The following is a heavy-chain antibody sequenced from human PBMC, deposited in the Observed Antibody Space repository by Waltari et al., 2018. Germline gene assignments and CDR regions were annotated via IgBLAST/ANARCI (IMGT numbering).Heavy chain of an antibody. CDR3: ARDRWGSGEDGGYVDY. Sequence: QVQLQESGPGLVKPSETLSLPCTVSGGSISSYYWSWIRQPPGKGLEWIGYSYYSGSPNYNPSHKSRFTISVDTAKNRFSRKLSSVTGADTAVYDGARDRWGSGEDGGYVDYWGQGTLVTVSS. D-gene: IGHD3-10*01. CDR2: SYYSGSP. J-gene: IGHJ4*02. V-gene: IGHV4-59*01. CDR1: GGSISSYY.